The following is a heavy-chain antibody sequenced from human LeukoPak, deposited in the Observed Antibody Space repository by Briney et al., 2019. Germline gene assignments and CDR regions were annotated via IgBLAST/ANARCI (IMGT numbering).Heavy chain of an antibody. V-gene: IGHV4-59*01. D-gene: IGHD3-22*01. J-gene: IGHJ6*03. CDR2: IYYSGCT. Sequence: PSETLSLTCAVYGGSFSGYYWSWIRQPPGKGLEWIGYIYYSGCTNYNPSLKSRVTISVDTSKNQFSLKLSSVTAADTAVYYCARGQYYYDSSGYYRYYYYYYYMDVWGKGTTVTVSS. CDR3: ARGQYYYDSSGYYRYYYYYYYMDV. CDR1: GGSFSGYY.